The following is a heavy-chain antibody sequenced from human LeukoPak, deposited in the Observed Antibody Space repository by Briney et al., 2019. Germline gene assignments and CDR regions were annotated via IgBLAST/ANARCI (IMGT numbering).Heavy chain of an antibody. D-gene: IGHD4-23*01. CDR1: GGSVSSSDYY. J-gene: IGHJ4*02. Sequence: SGTLSLTCTVSGGSVSSSDYYWGWIRQPPGDRLEWIGTIYYNGDTHYNPSLQSRVIISVDTSKNQFSLKLTSVTAPDTAVYYCARTVGTHRFDYWGQGILVTVSS. CDR3: ARTVGTHRFDY. CDR2: IYYNGDT. V-gene: IGHV4-39*01.